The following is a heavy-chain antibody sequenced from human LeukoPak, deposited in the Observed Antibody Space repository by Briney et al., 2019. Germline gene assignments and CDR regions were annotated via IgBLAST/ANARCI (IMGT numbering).Heavy chain of an antibody. CDR2: ISYDGSNK. V-gene: IGHV3-30*18. CDR1: GFTFSSYG. J-gene: IGHJ4*02. D-gene: IGHD4-17*01. Sequence: GGSLRLSCAASGFTFSSYGMHWVRQAPGKGLEWVAVISYDGSNKYCADSVKGRFTISRDNSKNTLYLQMNSLRAEDTAVYYCAKDRVRGDYIYDYWDQGTLVTVSS. CDR3: AKDRVRGDYIYDY.